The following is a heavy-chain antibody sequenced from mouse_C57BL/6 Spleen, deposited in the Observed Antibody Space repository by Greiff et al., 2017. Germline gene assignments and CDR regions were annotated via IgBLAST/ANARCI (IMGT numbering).Heavy chain of an antibody. Sequence: EVKLVESGPELVKPGASVKISCKASGYSFTGYYMNWVKQSPEKSLEWIGEINPSTGGTTYNQKFKAKATLTVEKSSSTAYMQLKILTSEDSAVYYCARGSCYYFDYWGQGTTLTVSS. CDR3: ARGSCYYFDY. V-gene: IGHV1-42*01. CDR2: INPSTGGT. CDR1: GYSFTGYY. J-gene: IGHJ2*01.